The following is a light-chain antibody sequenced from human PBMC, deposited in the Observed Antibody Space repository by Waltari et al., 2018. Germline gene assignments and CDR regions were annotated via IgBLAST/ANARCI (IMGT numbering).Light chain of an antibody. Sequence: SSELTQDPAVSVALGQTVTITCQGRSLNTFYANGYQQKPGLAPLLVIRGENNRPSGIPDRFADSTSGKTASLTLPGAQAEDEAIYYCNSRDTSDKPVLFGGGTKLPVL. J-gene: IGLJ2*01. CDR3: NSRDTSDKPVL. CDR2: GEN. CDR1: SLNTFY. V-gene: IGLV3-19*01.